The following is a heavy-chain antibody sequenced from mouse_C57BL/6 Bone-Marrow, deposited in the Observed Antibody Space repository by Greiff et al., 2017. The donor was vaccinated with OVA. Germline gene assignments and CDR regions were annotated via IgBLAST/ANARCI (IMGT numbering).Heavy chain of an antibody. CDR1: GYTFTDYY. J-gene: IGHJ2*01. D-gene: IGHD1-1*01. CDR3: AYDSDYFDY. CDR2: INPNNGGT. V-gene: IGHV1-26*01. Sequence: EVQLQQSGPELVKPGASVKISCKASGYTFTDYYMHWVKQSHGKSLEWIGDINPNNGGTSYNQKFKGKATLTVDKSSSTAYMELRSLTSEDSAVYYCAYDSDYFDYWGQGTALTVSA.